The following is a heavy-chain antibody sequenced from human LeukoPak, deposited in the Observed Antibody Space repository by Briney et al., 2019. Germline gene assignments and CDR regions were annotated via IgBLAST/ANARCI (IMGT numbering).Heavy chain of an antibody. CDR3: ATDRATQYFDY. CDR1: GITFRNHG. J-gene: IGHJ4*02. Sequence: PGGSLRLSCAASGITFRNHGMHWVRQAPGKGLEWVAFIWYDGSNKYYADSVKGRFTISRDNSRNTLFLQMNSLRAEDTAVYYCATDRATQYFDYWGQGTLVSVSS. CDR2: IWYDGSNK. V-gene: IGHV3-30*02. D-gene: IGHD2-15*01.